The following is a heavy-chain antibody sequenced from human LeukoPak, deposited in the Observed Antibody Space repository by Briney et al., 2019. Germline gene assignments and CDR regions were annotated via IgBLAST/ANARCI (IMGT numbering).Heavy chain of an antibody. CDR1: GYTLTELS. D-gene: IGHD5-12*01. CDR2: FDPEGGET. Sequence: ASVKVSCKVSGYTLTELSMHWVRQAPGKGLEWMGGFDPEGGETIYAQKFQGRVTMTEDTSTGTAYMELSSLRSEDTAVYYCATVLSGYDVHYYYGMDVWGQGTTVTVSS. J-gene: IGHJ6*02. V-gene: IGHV1-24*01. CDR3: ATVLSGYDVHYYYGMDV.